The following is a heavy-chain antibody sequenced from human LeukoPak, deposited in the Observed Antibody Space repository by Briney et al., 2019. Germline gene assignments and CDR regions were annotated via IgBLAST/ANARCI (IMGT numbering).Heavy chain of an antibody. CDR2: FDPEDGET. J-gene: IGHJ4*02. CDR1: GYTLTELS. CDR3: ATDIMTTPHY. D-gene: IGHD4-17*01. V-gene: IGHV1-24*01. Sequence: ASVKFSCKVSGYTLTELSMHWVRQAPGKGLEWMGGFDPEDGETIYAQKFQGRVTMTEDTSTDTAYMELSSLRSEDTAVYYYATDIMTTPHYWGQGTLVTVSS.